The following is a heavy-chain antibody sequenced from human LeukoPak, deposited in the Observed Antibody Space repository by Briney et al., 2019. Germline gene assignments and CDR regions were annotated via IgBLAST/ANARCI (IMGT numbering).Heavy chain of an antibody. CDR2: IYPGDSDT. Sequence: GESLKISCKSSGYSFTSYWIGWVRQMPGKGLEWMGIIYPGDSDTRYSPSFQGLVTISADKSVSTAYLQWSSLKASDTAMYYCARHISSGWYYVDYWGQGTLVTVSS. V-gene: IGHV5-51*01. CDR1: GYSFTSYW. D-gene: IGHD6-19*01. J-gene: IGHJ4*02. CDR3: ARHISSGWYYVDY.